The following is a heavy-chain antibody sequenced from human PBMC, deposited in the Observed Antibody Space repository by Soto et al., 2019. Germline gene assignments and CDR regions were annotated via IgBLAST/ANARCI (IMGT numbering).Heavy chain of an antibody. V-gene: IGHV1-18*01. Sequence: ASMKGSRKASGFTFSRYGISWVRQAPGQGLEWMGWISGYNGDTNYAQKFQGRVTMTIDTSTSTAYMELRSLTSDDTAVYYCAKNGQPPYYYYGMDVWGQGTTVTVSS. CDR3: AKNGQPPYYYYGMDV. CDR1: GFTFSRYG. D-gene: IGHD2-8*01. J-gene: IGHJ6*02. CDR2: ISGYNGDT.